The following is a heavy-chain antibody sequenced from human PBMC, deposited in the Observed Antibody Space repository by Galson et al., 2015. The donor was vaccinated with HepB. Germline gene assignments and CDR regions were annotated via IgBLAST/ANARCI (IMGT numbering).Heavy chain of an antibody. V-gene: IGHV3-53*01. CDR3: ARDYYDATSGFAFDI. D-gene: IGHD3-22*01. CDR1: GFTVNSDY. CDR2: VYNGGDT. J-gene: IGHJ3*02. Sequence: SLRLSCAASGFTVNSDYMNWVRQAPGKGLEWVSVVYNGGDTYYADSVRGRFIISRDISKNIVYLQMNSLRPEDTAVYYCARDYYDATSGFAFDIWGPGTLVTVSS.